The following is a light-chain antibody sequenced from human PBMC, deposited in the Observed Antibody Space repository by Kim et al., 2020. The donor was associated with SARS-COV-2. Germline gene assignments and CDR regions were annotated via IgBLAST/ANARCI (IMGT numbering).Light chain of an antibody. J-gene: IGKJ2*03. CDR2: WAS. CDR1: QTVLYNSNNKND. CDR3: QQYYSTPPS. Sequence: RATINYKSSQTVLYNSNNKNDLAWYQQKPGQAPKLLIYWASIRESGVSDRFSGSGSETDFTLTISSLQAEDVAVYYCQQYYSTPPSFGQGTKLEI. V-gene: IGKV4-1*01.